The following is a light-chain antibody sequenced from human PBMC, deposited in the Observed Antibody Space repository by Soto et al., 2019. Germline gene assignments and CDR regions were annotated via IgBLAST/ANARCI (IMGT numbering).Light chain of an antibody. CDR1: QSVGGH. CDR2: DAS. V-gene: IGKV3-11*01. CDR3: QQRNNWPPSIT. Sequence: EIVLTQSPATLSLSPGERATLSCRASQSVGGHLAWYQQKPGQAPRLLIYDASDRATGIPARFSGSGSETDFTLTISSIEPDDFAVYYCQQRNNWPPSITFGQGTRLEI. J-gene: IGKJ5*01.